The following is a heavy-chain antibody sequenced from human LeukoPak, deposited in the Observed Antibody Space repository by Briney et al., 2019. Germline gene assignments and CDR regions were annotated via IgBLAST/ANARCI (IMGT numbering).Heavy chain of an antibody. D-gene: IGHD3-9*01. CDR3: ARGDLLTGYYSWFDP. CDR1: GGSFSGYY. J-gene: IGHJ5*02. V-gene: IGHV4-34*01. Sequence: PPETLSLTCAVYGGSFSGYYWSWIRQPPGKGLEWIGEINHSGSTNYNPSLKSRVTISADTSKNQFSLKLSSVTAADTAVYYCARGDLLTGYYSWFDPWGQGTLVTVSS. CDR2: INHSGST.